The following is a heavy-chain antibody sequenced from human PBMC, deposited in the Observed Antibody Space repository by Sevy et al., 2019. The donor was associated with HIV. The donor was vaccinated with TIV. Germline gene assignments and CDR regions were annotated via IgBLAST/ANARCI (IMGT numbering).Heavy chain of an antibody. V-gene: IGHV2-5*02. CDR1: GFSLTTSGVA. CDR3: AHIITGFRSFDY. J-gene: IGHJ4*02. CDR2: VYWDDDE. D-gene: IGHD3-16*01. Sequence: SGPTLVKPTQTLTLTCAFSGFSLTTSGVAVGWFRQPPGKALEWLALVYWDDDEQYNPSLRSRLTITKDTSKNQVVLKMTNMNPVDTGTYFCAHIITGFRSFDYWGQGTLVTVSS.